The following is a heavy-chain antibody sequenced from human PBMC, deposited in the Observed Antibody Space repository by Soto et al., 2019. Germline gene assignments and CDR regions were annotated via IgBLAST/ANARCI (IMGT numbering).Heavy chain of an antibody. CDR3: ARDLRGYSYGCFDY. J-gene: IGHJ4*02. CDR1: GFTFSSYS. D-gene: IGHD5-18*01. V-gene: IGHV3-21*01. Sequence: LSLTCAASGFTFSSYSMNWVRQAPGKGLEWVSSISSSSSYIYYADSVKGRFTISRDNAKNSLYLQMNSLRAEDTAVYYCARDLRGYSYGCFDYWGQGTLVTVSS. CDR2: ISSSSSYI.